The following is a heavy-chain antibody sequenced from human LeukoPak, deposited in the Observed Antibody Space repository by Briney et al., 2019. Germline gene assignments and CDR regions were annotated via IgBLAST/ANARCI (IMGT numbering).Heavy chain of an antibody. D-gene: IGHD6-25*01. Sequence: ASVKVSCKASGYNFAHNIHWVRQAPGQGHEFMGWINPKNGGTKYAQNFQGRVTMTRDTSISTVYMELSSLGSDDTAVYYCVVSIQAAAIPAFDSWGQGTLVTVSS. V-gene: IGHV1-2*02. J-gene: IGHJ4*02. CDR3: VVSIQAAAIPAFDS. CDR1: GYNFAHN. CDR2: INPKNGGT.